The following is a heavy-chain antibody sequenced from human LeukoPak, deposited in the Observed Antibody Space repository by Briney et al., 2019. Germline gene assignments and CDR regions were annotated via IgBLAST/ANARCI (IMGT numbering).Heavy chain of an antibody. D-gene: IGHD1-20*01. CDR1: GGSISSSSYY. CDR3: ARRVTGSFRRFDP. V-gene: IGHV4-39*01. J-gene: IGHJ5*02. Sequence: SETLSLTCTVSGGSISSSSYYWGWIRQPPGKGLEWIGSIYYSGSTYYNPSLKSRVAISVDTSKNQFSLKLSSVTAADTAVYYCARRVTGSFRRFDPWGQGTPVTVSS. CDR2: IYYSGST.